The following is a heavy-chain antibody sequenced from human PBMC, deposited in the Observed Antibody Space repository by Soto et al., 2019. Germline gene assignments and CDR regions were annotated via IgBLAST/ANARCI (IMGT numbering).Heavy chain of an antibody. CDR1: GGTFLSSS. CDR3: ARDGGITGTTEGYFDY. D-gene: IGHD1-7*01. Sequence: QVQLVQSGAEVKKPGSSVKVSCKASGGTFLSSSFSWVRQAPGQRLEWMGRITPFLGTPNYAQQFHGRVTIIADKSTSTVYMELTSLSSEETAVYYCARDGGITGTTEGYFDYWGQGTLVTVSS. V-gene: IGHV1-69*08. CDR2: ITPFLGTP. J-gene: IGHJ4*02.